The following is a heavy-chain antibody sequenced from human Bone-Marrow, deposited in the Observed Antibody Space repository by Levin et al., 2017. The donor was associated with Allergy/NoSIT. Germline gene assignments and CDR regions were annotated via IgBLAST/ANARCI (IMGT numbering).Heavy chain of an antibody. D-gene: IGHD2-2*01. CDR2: ISCSGGST. CDR3: AKDGRCCSSPNCYFDY. CDR1: GFTFSSYV. Sequence: GESLKISCAASGFTFSSYVMSWVRQAPGKGLEWVSAISCSGGSTYYAASVKGRFTISRDNSKNTLFLQMNSLTAEDTAVFFCAKDGRCCSSPNCYFDYWGQGTLVTVSS. V-gene: IGHV3-23*01. J-gene: IGHJ4*02.